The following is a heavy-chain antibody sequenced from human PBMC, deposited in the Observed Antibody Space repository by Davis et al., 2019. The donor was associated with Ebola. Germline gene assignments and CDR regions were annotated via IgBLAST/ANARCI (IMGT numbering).Heavy chain of an antibody. Sequence: KVSCKGSGYSFTSYWIGWVRQMPGKGLEWMGIIYPGDSDTRYSPSFQGQVTISADKSISTAYLQWSSLKASDTAMYYCARRRMVDTAMVDYYYYYMDVWGKGTTVTVSS. D-gene: IGHD5-18*01. V-gene: IGHV5-51*01. CDR1: GYSFTSYW. J-gene: IGHJ6*03. CDR2: IYPGDSDT. CDR3: ARRRMVDTAMVDYYYYYMDV.